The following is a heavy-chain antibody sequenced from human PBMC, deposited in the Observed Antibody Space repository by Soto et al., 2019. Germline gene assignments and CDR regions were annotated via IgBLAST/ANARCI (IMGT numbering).Heavy chain of an antibody. V-gene: IGHV4-59*01. J-gene: IGHJ6*02. CDR1: GGSISSYY. CDR2: IYYSGST. CDR3: ARSYYDFWSGSNSYGVDV. D-gene: IGHD3-3*01. Sequence: SETLSLTCTVSGGSISSYYWSWIRQPPGKGLEWIGYIYYSGSTNYNPSLKSRVTISVDTSKNQFSLKLSSVTAADTAVYYCARSYYDFWSGSNSYGVDVSGQGTTVTVSS.